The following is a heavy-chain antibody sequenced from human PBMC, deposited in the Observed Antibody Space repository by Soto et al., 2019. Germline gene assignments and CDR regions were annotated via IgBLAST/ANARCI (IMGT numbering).Heavy chain of an antibody. J-gene: IGHJ4*02. V-gene: IGHV4-59*08. D-gene: IGHD3-9*01. CDR2: IYYTGSI. Sequence: SETLSLTCTVSGGSISSYYWSWIRQPPGKGLERIGYIYYTGSINYNPSLKSRVTISVDTAKNQFSLNLRYVTVADTAVYYWARGYFYWLLTHWGQGTLVTASS. CDR3: ARGYFYWLLTH. CDR1: GGSISSYY.